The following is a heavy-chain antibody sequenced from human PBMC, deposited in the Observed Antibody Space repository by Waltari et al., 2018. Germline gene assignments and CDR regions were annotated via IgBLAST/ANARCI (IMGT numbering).Heavy chain of an antibody. CDR1: GYSISSGYY. CDR3: ARHLYGSGSYYKSWYFDY. V-gene: IGHV4-38-2*01. J-gene: IGHJ4*02. Sequence: QVQLQESGPGLVKPSATLSLTCAVSGYSISSGYYWGWIRQPPGKGLEWIGSIYHSGSTYYNPSLKSRVTISVDTSKNQFSLKLSSVTAADTAVYYCARHLYGSGSYYKSWYFDYWGQGTLVTVSS. CDR2: IYHSGST. D-gene: IGHD3-10*01.